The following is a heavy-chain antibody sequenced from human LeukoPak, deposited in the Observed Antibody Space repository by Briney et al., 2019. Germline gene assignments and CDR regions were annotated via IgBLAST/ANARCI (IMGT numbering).Heavy chain of an antibody. V-gene: IGHV4-39*07. CDR2: INHSGST. CDR3: ARGPGYSYGDY. CDR1: GGSISSSGYY. J-gene: IGHJ4*02. D-gene: IGHD5-18*01. Sequence: SETLSLTCTVSGGSISSSGYYWSWIRQPPGKGLEWIGEINHSGSTNYNPSLKSRVTISVDTSKNQFSLKLSSVTAADTAVYYCARGPGYSYGDYWGQGTLVTVSS.